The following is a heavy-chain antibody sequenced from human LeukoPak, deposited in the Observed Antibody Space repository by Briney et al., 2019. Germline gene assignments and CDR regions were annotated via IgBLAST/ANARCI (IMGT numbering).Heavy chain of an antibody. V-gene: IGHV5-51*01. D-gene: IGHD2-21*02. CDR1: GYSFTSYW. CDR3: ARTAYCGGDCYPIDY. CDR2: IYPGDSDT. Sequence: GESLKISCKGSGYSFTSYWIGWVRQMPGKGLEWMGIIYPGDSDTRYSPSFQGQVTISADKSISTAYLQWSSLKASDTAMYYCARTAYCGGDCYPIDYWGQGTLVTVSS. J-gene: IGHJ4*02.